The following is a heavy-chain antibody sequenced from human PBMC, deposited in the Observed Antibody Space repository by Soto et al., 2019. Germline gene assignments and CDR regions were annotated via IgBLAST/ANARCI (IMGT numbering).Heavy chain of an antibody. D-gene: IGHD2-15*01. V-gene: IGHV1-18*04. CDR1: GYTFTGNS. J-gene: IGHJ3*02. CDR2: ISAYNGNT. Sequence: GASVKVSCKASGYTFTGNSLHWVRQAPGQGLEWMGWISAYNGNTNYAQKLQGRVTMTTDTSTSTAYMELRSLRSDDTAVYYCARLVAAFDIWGQGTMVTVSS. CDR3: ARLVAAFDI.